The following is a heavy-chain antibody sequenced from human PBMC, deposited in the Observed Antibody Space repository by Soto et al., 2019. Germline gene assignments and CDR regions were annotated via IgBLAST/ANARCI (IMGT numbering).Heavy chain of an antibody. CDR1: GYTFTSYG. D-gene: IGHD3-10*01. CDR2: ISAYNGNT. J-gene: IGHJ6*02. V-gene: IGHV1-18*01. CDR3: ARRYGSGSYYSYYYYGMDV. Sequence: VQVVESGAEVKKPGASVKVSCKASGYTFTSYGISWVRQAPGQGLEWMGWISAYNGNTNYAQKFQGRVTMTTDISTSTAYMELRSLRSDDTAVYYCARRYGSGSYYSYYYYGMDVWGQGTTVTVSS.